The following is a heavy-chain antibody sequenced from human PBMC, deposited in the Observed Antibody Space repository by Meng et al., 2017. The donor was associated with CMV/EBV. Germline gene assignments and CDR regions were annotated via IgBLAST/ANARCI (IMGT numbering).Heavy chain of an antibody. CDR2: INPSGGST. CDR1: TCTNKE. V-gene: IGHV1-46*01. CDR3: ARDAYYDFWSGYINWFDP. D-gene: IGHD3-3*01. J-gene: IGHJ5*02. Sequence: TCTNKEVNGGRQAPGQGLEWMGIINPSGGSTSYAQKFQGRVTMTRDTSTSTIYMELSSLRSEDTAVYYCARDAYYDFWSGYINWFDPWGQGTLVTVSS.